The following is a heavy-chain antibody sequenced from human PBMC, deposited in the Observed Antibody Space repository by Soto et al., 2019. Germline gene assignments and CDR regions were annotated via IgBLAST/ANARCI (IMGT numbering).Heavy chain of an antibody. V-gene: IGHV1-69*01. CDR2: FIPTLGRT. Sequence: QVHLVQSGAEVKKPGPSVKVSCKASGGTFSSYAISWLRQAPGQGLEWMGGFIPTLGRTNYAQKFQGRVTTTADESTSTAYMELSSLRSEDTAVYYCTRDRGRRYNDGRGYYYSAYWGQGTLVTVSS. CDR3: TRDRGRRYNDGRGYYYSAY. J-gene: IGHJ4*02. D-gene: IGHD3-22*01. CDR1: GGTFSSYA.